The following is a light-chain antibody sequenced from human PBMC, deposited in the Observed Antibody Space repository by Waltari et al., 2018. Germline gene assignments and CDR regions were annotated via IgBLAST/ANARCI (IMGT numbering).Light chain of an antibody. CDR3: ALWDDSLNGVV. CDR1: RSNSGSHL. CDR2: SNN. V-gene: IGLV1-44*01. Sequence: QSVLTQPPSASGTPGQRVTISCSGSRSNSGSHLATWYQQATGTAPKLLIHSNNERPSGVPDRFSGSKSGTSGSLAISGLQSEDEADYYCALWDDSLNGVVFGGGTKLTVL. J-gene: IGLJ2*01.